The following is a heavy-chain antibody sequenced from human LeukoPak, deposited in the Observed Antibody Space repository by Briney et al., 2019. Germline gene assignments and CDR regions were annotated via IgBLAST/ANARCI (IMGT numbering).Heavy chain of an antibody. CDR2: FDPEDGET. CDR1: GYTLTELS. Sequence: ASVKVSCKVSGYTLTELSMHWVRQAPGKGLEWMGSFDPEDGETIYAQKFQGRVTMTEDTSTDTAYMELSSLRSEDTAVYYCVTASPIVATITYFDYWGQGTLVTVSS. V-gene: IGHV1-24*01. D-gene: IGHD5-12*01. CDR3: VTASPIVATITYFDY. J-gene: IGHJ4*02.